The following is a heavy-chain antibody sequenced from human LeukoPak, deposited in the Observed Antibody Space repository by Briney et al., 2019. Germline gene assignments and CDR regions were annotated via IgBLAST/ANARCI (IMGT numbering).Heavy chain of an antibody. V-gene: IGHV5-51*01. Sequence: GESLKISCKGSGSSFTSYWIGWVRQLPGKGLEWMGIIYPGDSDTRYSPSFQGQVTISADKSISTAYLQWSSLKASDTAMYYCAVSYYYDSSDPTRAFDIWGQGTMVTVSS. CDR1: GSSFTSYW. J-gene: IGHJ3*02. CDR2: IYPGDSDT. CDR3: AVSYYYDSSDPTRAFDI. D-gene: IGHD3-22*01.